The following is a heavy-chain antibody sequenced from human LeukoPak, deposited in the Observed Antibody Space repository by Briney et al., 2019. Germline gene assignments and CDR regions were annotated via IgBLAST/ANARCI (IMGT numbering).Heavy chain of an antibody. V-gene: IGHV4-34*01. CDR3: ARVKAVAGTLPHLLDY. CDR1: GGSFSGYY. D-gene: IGHD6-19*01. J-gene: IGHJ4*01. CDR2: IYYSGST. Sequence: PSETLSLTCAVYGGSFSGYYWSWIRQPPGKGLEWIGYIYYSGSTNYNPPLKSRLTISKDKFKNQFSLKLTSVTVADTAVYFCARVKAVAGTLPHLLDYWGQGTLVTVSS.